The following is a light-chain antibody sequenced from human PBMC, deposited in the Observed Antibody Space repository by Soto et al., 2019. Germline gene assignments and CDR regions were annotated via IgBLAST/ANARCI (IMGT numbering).Light chain of an antibody. V-gene: IGKV3-15*01. Sequence: EIVMTQSPATLSVSPGKRATLFCRASQDVGSYLAWYQQKPDQALRLLIYGASSRATDIPVRFSGSGSGTEFTLTITSLQSEDFAVYYCQQYNNWPWTFGQGTKVEIK. CDR3: QQYNNWPWT. J-gene: IGKJ1*01. CDR2: GAS. CDR1: QDVGSY.